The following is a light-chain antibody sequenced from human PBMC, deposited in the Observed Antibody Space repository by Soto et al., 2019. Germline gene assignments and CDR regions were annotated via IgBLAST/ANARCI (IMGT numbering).Light chain of an antibody. CDR3: SSYINSSTLV. CDR1: SSDVGGYNF. V-gene: IGLV2-14*01. CDR2: EDS. J-gene: IGLJ3*02. Sequence: QSAPTQPASVSGSPGQSITISCTGTSSDVGGYNFVSWYQHHPGKAPKLMIYEDSNRPSGVSNRFSGSKSGNTASLTISGLQAEDEADYYCSSYINSSTLVFGGGTKLTVL.